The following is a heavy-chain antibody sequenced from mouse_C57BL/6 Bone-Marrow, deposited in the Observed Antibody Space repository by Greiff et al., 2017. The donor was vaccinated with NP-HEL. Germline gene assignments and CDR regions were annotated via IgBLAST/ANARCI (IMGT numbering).Heavy chain of an antibody. D-gene: IGHD1-1*01. V-gene: IGHV5-16*01. CDR2: IHYDGSST. CDR3: ARADYGSLDY. J-gene: IGHJ2*01. Sequence: EVKLVESEGGLVQPGSSMKLSCTASGFTFSDYYMAWVRQVPEKCLEWVANIHYDGSSTYYLDSLKSRFIIARDNAKNILYLQMSSLKSEDTATYYCARADYGSLDYWGQGTTLTVSS. CDR1: GFTFSDYY.